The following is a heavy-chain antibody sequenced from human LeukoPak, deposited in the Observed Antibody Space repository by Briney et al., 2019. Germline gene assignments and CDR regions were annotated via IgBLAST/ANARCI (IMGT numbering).Heavy chain of an antibody. D-gene: IGHD4-17*01. CDR3: ARDHDEGDYIPAVIFDY. V-gene: IGHV3-21*01. J-gene: IGHJ4*02. Sequence: GGSLRLSCAASGFTFSSYSMNWVRQAPGKGLEWVSSISSSSSYIYYADSVKGRFTISRDNAKNSLYLQMNSLRAEDTAVYYCARDHDEGDYIPAVIFDYWGQGTLVTVSS. CDR2: ISSSSSYI. CDR1: GFTFSSYS.